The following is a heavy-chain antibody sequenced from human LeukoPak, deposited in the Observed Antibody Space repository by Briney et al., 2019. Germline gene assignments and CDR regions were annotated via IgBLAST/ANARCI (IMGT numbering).Heavy chain of an antibody. V-gene: IGHV1-46*01. CDR2: INPSGGST. D-gene: IGHD3-9*01. CDR3: ARGWYFDWLGDGGLFDY. CDR1: GYTFTSYY. J-gene: IGHJ4*02. Sequence: ASVKVSCKASGYTFTSYYMHWVRQAPGQGLEWMGIINPSGGSTSYAQKFQGRVTMTRDTSTSTVYMELSSLRSEDTAVYYCARGWYFDWLGDGGLFDYWGREPWSPSPQ.